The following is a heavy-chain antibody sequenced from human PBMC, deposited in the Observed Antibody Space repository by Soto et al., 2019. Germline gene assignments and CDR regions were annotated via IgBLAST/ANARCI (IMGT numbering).Heavy chain of an antibody. V-gene: IGHV1-69*01. J-gene: IGHJ3*02. CDR3: AWAVFRGARRVAFDI. Sequence: VQLLESGGGLVQPGGSLRLSCAASGFTFSSYAISWVRQAPGQGLEWMGGIIPIFGTANYAQKFQGRVTITADESTSTAYMELSSLGSEDTAVYYCAWAVFRGARRVAFDIWGQGTMVTVSS. D-gene: IGHD3-10*01. CDR1: GFTFSSYA. CDR2: IIPIFGTA.